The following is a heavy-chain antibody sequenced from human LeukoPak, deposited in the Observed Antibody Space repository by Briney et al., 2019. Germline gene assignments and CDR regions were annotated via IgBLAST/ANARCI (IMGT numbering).Heavy chain of an antibody. Sequence: PSETLSLTCTVSGYSISSSSYYWGWIRQPPGKGLEWIGSMYYSGRTYYNPSLKSRVTISVDTSKNQFSLKLSSVTAADTAVYYCARVEMATIRGYYFDYWGQGTLVTVSS. V-gene: IGHV4-39*07. CDR2: MYYSGRT. CDR1: GYSISSSSYY. J-gene: IGHJ4*02. CDR3: ARVEMATIRGYYFDY. D-gene: IGHD5-24*01.